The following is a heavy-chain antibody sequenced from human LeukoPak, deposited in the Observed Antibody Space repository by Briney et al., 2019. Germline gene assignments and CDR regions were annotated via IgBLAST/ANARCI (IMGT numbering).Heavy chain of an antibody. V-gene: IGHV4-4*07. J-gene: IGHJ4*02. CDR2: IYTSGST. CDR1: GGSISSYY. D-gene: IGHD3-10*01. CDR3: ARATPYGGFDY. Sequence: SETLSLTCTVSGGSISSYYWSWIRQPAGKGLERIGRIYTSGSTNYTPSLKSRVTMSVNTSKNQFSLKLSSVTAADTAVYYCARATPYGGFDYWGQGTLVTVSS.